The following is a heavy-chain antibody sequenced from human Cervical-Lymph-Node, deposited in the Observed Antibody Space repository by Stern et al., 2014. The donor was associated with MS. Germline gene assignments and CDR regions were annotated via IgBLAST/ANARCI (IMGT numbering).Heavy chain of an antibody. Sequence: QVQLVQSGAEVKKPGSSVKVSCKASGGAINSFDISWVRQAPGQGPEWLGDIIPILGTANFAQKFQGRVSFTADDSTNTAYMELSSLRSDDTAVYYCARHQAGIAGNWGQGTLVIVSS. V-gene: IGHV1-69*01. D-gene: IGHD6-13*01. CDR2: IIPILGTA. CDR3: ARHQAGIAGN. CDR1: GGAINSFD. J-gene: IGHJ4*02.